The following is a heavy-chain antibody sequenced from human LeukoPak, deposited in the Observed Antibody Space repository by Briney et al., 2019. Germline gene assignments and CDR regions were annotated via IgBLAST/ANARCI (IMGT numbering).Heavy chain of an antibody. Sequence: GGSLRLSCVASGFTFSNYWMHWVRQAPGKGLVWVSRINSDGSITNYADSVKGRFTISRDNAKNILYLQMNNLRAEDTGVYYCAPRQDMRWVWGQGTLLTVSS. J-gene: IGHJ4*02. CDR3: APRQDMRWV. D-gene: IGHD2-15*01. CDR2: INSDGSIT. V-gene: IGHV3-74*01. CDR1: GFTFSNYW.